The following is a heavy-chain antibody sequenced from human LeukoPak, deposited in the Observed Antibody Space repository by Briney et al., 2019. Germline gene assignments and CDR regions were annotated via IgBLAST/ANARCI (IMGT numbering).Heavy chain of an antibody. Sequence: GGSLRLSCAASGFTVSSNYMSWVRQAPGKGLEWVSVIYSGGSTYYADSVKGRFTISRDNAENTLYLQMNSLRAEDTAVYYCARGTAGYHSSYFDYWGQGTLVTVSS. CDR1: GFTVSSNY. CDR2: IYSGGST. CDR3: ARGTAGYHSSYFDY. D-gene: IGHD3-16*02. J-gene: IGHJ4*02. V-gene: IGHV3-53*01.